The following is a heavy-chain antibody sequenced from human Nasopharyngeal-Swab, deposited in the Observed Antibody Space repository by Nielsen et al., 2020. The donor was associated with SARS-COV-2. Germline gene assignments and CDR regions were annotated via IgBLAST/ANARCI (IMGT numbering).Heavy chain of an antibody. D-gene: IGHD2-21*01. V-gene: IGHV1-2*02. CDR1: GYTFTGYY. Sequence: ASLKVSCKASGYTFTGYYMHWVRQAPGQGLEWMGWINPNSGGTNYAQKFQGRVTMTRDTSISTAYMELSRLRSDDTAVYYCAREAAKGETAIDYWGQGTLVTVSS. CDR3: AREAAKGETAIDY. J-gene: IGHJ4*02. CDR2: INPNSGGT.